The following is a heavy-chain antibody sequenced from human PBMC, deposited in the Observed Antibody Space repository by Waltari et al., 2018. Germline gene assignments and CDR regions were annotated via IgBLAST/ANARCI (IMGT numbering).Heavy chain of an antibody. V-gene: IGHV3-53*02. Sequence: EVQLVETGGGLSQPGESLSLSCVASGFTVRDKYMDWVRQAPGKGLEWVSVLYSGGASTYVDSVRGRFTITRDDSKNILFLQMNNLRADDSAVYYCATKMGTGAGYLDLWGRGTLVTVSS. J-gene: IGHJ2*01. CDR3: ATKMGTGAGYLDL. CDR2: LYSGGAS. D-gene: IGHD1-1*01. CDR1: GFTVRDKY.